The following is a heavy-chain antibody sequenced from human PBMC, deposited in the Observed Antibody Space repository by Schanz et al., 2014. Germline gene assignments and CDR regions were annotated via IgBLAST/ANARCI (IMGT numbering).Heavy chain of an antibody. D-gene: IGHD1-1*01. CDR1: GFTLSSYW. Sequence: EVKLVESGGGAVRPGGSLRLSCAASGFTLSSYWMHWVRQVPGKGLEWVSCTNGDGTNAKYADSVKGRFTISRDNSKNTLYLQMNSLRADDTAVYFCARAHGNNWYGKGLDYWGQGALVTVSS. J-gene: IGHJ4*02. CDR3: ARAHGNNWYGKGLDY. CDR2: TNGDGTNA. V-gene: IGHV3-74*01.